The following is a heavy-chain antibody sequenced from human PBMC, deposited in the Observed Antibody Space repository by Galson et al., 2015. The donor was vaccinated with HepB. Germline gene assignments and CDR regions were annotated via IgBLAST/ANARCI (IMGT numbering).Heavy chain of an antibody. J-gene: IGHJ4*02. Sequence: SVKVSCKASGYTFTGYYMHWVRQAPGQGLEWMGRINPNSGGTNYAQKFQGRVTMTRDTSISTAYMELSRLRSDDTAVYYCARTVTRPLKYFDYWGQGTLVTVSS. CDR3: ARTVTRPLKYFDY. CDR2: INPNSGGT. CDR1: GYTFTGYY. D-gene: IGHD4-17*01. V-gene: IGHV1-2*06.